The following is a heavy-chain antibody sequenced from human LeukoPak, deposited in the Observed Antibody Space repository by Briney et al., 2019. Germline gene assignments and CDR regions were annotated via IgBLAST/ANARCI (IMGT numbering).Heavy chain of an antibody. V-gene: IGHV3-30*18. CDR1: GFTFSSYG. Sequence: GGSLRLSCAASGFTFSSYGMHWVRQAPGKGLEWVAVISYDGSNKYYADSVKGRFTISRDNSKNTLYLQMNSLRAEDTAVYYCAKAYCSSSSCSSDNWGQGTLVTVSS. J-gene: IGHJ4*02. CDR3: AKAYCSSSSCSSDN. CDR2: ISYDGSNK. D-gene: IGHD2-2*01.